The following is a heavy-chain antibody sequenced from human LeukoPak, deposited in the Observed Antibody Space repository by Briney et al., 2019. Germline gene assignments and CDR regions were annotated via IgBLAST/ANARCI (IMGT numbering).Heavy chain of an antibody. CDR1: GFTLSSYA. CDR2: IDSDGSST. Sequence: GGSLRLSCAASGFTLSSYAMNWVRQAPGKGLVWVSRIDSDGSSTVYADSVKGRFTISRDNARNSLYLQMNSLRAEDTAVYYCASLYCTHTTCYYFDYWGQGTLVSVSS. J-gene: IGHJ4*02. CDR3: ASLYCTHTTCYYFDY. V-gene: IGHV3-74*01. D-gene: IGHD2-2*01.